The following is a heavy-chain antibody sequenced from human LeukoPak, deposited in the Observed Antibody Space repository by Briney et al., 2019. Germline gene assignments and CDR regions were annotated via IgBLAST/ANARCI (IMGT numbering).Heavy chain of an antibody. J-gene: IGHJ4*02. CDR2: ITYNGGNT. V-gene: IGHV3-30*04. CDR1: GFTFSSYA. CDR3: ALRVGYCSGGSCQH. D-gene: IGHD2-15*01. Sequence: PGGSLRLSCAASGFTFSSYAMNWVRQAPGKGLEWVAVITYNGGNTYYADSMKVRFTISRDNSKNTLYLQMNNLRAEDTAMYYCALRVGYCSGGSCQHWGQGTLVTVSS.